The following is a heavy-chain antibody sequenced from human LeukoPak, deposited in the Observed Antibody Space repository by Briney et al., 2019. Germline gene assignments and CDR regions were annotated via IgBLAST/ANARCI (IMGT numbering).Heavy chain of an antibody. CDR2: IYYSGST. CDR1: GASISNYY. CDR3: ARDRSGSYGWFDP. J-gene: IGHJ5*02. D-gene: IGHD1-26*01. Sequence: SETLSLTCTVSGASISNYYWSWIRQPPGKGLEWIGYIYYSGSTNYNPSLKSRVTISVDTSKNQFSLKLSSVTAADTAVYYCARDRSGSYGWFDPWGQGTLVTVSS. V-gene: IGHV4-59*01.